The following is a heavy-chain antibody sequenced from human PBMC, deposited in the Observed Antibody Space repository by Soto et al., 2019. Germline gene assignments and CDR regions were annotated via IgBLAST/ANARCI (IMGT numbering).Heavy chain of an antibody. J-gene: IGHJ4*02. CDR2: ISGSGDST. V-gene: IGHV3-23*01. D-gene: IGHD3-10*01. CDR1: GFTFSSYA. CDR3: AKRSSGSYFDY. Sequence: GGSLRLSCAASGFTFSSYAMSWVRQAPGKGLEWVSVISGSGDSTYYADSVKGRFTISRDNSKNTLYLQMNSLRAEDTAVYYCAKRSSGSYFDYWGQGTLVTVSS.